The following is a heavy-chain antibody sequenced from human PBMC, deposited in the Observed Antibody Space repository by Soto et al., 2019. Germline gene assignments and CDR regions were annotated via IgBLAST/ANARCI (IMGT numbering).Heavy chain of an antibody. CDR1: GYTFTGYY. J-gene: IGHJ6*02. D-gene: IGHD3-3*01. CDR3: ARGAKDPGYYDFWSGYYPPNYYYGIDV. V-gene: IGHV1-2*04. CDR2: INPNSGGT. Sequence: QVQLVQSGAEVKKPGASVKVSCKASGYTFTGYYMHWVRQAPGQGLEWMGWINPNSGGTNYAQKFQGWVTMTRDTSISTAYMELSRLRSDDTAVYYCARGAKDPGYYDFWSGYYPPNYYYGIDVWGQGTTVTVSS.